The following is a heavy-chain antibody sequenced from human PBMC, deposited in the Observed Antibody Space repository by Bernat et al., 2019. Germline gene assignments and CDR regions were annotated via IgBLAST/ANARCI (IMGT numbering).Heavy chain of an antibody. J-gene: IGHJ4*02. CDR1: GFTFSSYG. Sequence: VQLVESGGGVVQPGRSLRLSCAASGFTFSSYGMHWVRQAPGKGLEWVSAISGSGGSTYYADSVKGRFTISRDNSKNTLYLQMNSLRAEDTAVYYCAKPDIVLVVYASLDYWGQGTLVTVSS. D-gene: IGHD2-8*02. CDR3: AKPDIVLVVYASLDY. V-gene: IGHV3-23*04. CDR2: ISGSGGST.